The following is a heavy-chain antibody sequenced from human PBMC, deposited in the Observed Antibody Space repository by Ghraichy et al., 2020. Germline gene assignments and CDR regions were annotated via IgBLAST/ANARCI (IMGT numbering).Heavy chain of an antibody. CDR2: IYYSGST. J-gene: IGHJ6*02. CDR3: ARLEVPPTGGMDV. V-gene: IGHV4-39*01. CDR1: GGSISSSSYY. D-gene: IGHD2-8*02. Sequence: SETLSLTCTVSGGSISSSSYYWGWIRQPPGKGLEWIGSIYYSGSTYYNPSLKSRVTISVDTSKNQFSLKLSSVTATDTAVYYCARLEVPPTGGMDVWGQGTTVTVSS.